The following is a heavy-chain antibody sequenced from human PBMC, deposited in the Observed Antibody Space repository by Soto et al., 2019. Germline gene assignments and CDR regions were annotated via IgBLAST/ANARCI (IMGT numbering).Heavy chain of an antibody. CDR1: GDSISSSNW. D-gene: IGHD6-6*01. CDR3: ARLDTSSFL. J-gene: IGHJ4*02. CDR2: IYHSGST. V-gene: IGHV4-4*02. Sequence: QVQLQESGPGLVKPSGTLSLTCAVSGDSISSSNWWSWVRQPPRKGLEWIGDIYHSGSTNYNPSRKSLVTLSVDKSKNPFSLTLTSVTAADTAVYYCARLDTSSFLWCQGTLVTVSS.